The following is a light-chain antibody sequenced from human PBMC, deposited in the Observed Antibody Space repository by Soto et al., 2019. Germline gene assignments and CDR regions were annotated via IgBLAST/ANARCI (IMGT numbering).Light chain of an antibody. J-gene: IGKJ1*01. Sequence: IRVSQSAATLSATIGDRGSIRCGASNRLSNWLAWYQQKPGKVPKLLIYDASSLQSGVPSRFSGSGSGTEFTLTITGLQPDDFATYYCQQYNSYPWTFGQGTKVDIK. CDR3: QQYNSYPWT. CDR2: DAS. V-gene: IGKV1-5*01. CDR1: NRLSNW.